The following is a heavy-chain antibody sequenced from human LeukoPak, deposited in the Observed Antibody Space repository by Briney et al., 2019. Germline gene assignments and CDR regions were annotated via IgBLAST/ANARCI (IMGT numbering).Heavy chain of an antibody. CDR1: GYTFTGYY. CDR2: INPNSGDT. J-gene: IGHJ4*02. Sequence: ASVKVSCKASGYTFTGYYMHWVRQAPGQGLEWMGWINPNSGDTNYAQKFQGRVTMTRDTSISTAYMELSRLRSDDTAVYYCARDLFLGYCSSTSCYDPVYWGQGTLVTVSS. D-gene: IGHD2-2*03. CDR3: ARDLFLGYCSSTSCYDPVY. V-gene: IGHV1-2*02.